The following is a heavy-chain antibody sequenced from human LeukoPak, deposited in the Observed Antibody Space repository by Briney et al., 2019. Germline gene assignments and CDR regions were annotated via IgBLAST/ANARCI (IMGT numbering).Heavy chain of an antibody. CDR3: ARNWHFHDQTDY. J-gene: IGHJ4*02. V-gene: IGHV3-53*01. D-gene: IGHD1-1*01. CDR2: IYNDGST. Sequence: GGSLRLSCAASGLTVSSSYMSWVRQAPGKGLEWVSIIYNDGSTYYADSMKGRFTISRDNSKNTLYLQVNSLRAEDTAMYYCARNWHFHDQTDYWGQGTLVTVSS. CDR1: GLTVSSSY.